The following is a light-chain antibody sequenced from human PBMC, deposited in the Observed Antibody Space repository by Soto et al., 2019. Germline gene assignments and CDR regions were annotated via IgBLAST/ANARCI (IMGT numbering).Light chain of an antibody. Sequence: QSVLTQPPSVSAAPGQKVTISCSGSSSNIGNNYVSWYQQLPGKAPKLMISAVTQRPSGVPDRFSASKSGNTASVTISGLHADDEADYFCCSYTASDLWVFGGGTKLTVL. CDR2: AVT. CDR1: SSNIGNNY. CDR3: CSYTASDLWV. J-gene: IGLJ3*02. V-gene: IGLV2-11*02.